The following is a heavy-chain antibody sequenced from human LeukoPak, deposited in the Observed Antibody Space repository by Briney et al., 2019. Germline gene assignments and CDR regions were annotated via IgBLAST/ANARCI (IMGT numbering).Heavy chain of an antibody. CDR2: ISGSGGST. CDR1: GFTFSSYG. CDR3: AKLAGLGTSTDY. Sequence: GGTLRLSCAASGFTFSSYGMSWVRQAPGKGLEWVSAISGSGGSTYYADSVKGRFTISRDNSKNTLYLQMNSLRAEDTAVYYCAKLAGLGTSTDYWGQGTLVTVSS. J-gene: IGHJ4*02. V-gene: IGHV3-23*01. D-gene: IGHD3-16*01.